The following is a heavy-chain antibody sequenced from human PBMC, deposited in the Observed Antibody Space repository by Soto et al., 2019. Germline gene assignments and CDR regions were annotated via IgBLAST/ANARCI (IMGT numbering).Heavy chain of an antibody. Sequence: QVQLQESGPGLVKPSQTLSLTCIVSGGSISSDDYYWSWIRQHPGKGLEWIGYIYYSGSTYYNPSLKSRVTISVDTSKNQFALKLSSVTAADTAVYYCARAVTYYYDSSGYFLPPYYFDYWGQGTLVTVSS. CDR3: ARAVTYYYDSSGYFLPPYYFDY. V-gene: IGHV4-31*03. CDR1: GGSISSDDYY. J-gene: IGHJ4*02. D-gene: IGHD3-22*01. CDR2: IYYSGST.